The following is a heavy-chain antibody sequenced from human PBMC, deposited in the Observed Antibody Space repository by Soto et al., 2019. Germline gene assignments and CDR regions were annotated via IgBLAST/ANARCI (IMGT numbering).Heavy chain of an antibody. CDR2: ISGSGGST. Sequence: GGSLRLSCAASGFTFSSYAMSWVRQAPGKGLEWVSAISGSGGSTYYADSVKGRFTIPRDNSKNTLYLQMNSLRAEDTAVYYCAKDRGLSGSLFQHWGQGTLVTVSS. CDR3: AKDRGLSGSLFQH. D-gene: IGHD1-26*01. CDR1: GFTFSSYA. V-gene: IGHV3-23*01. J-gene: IGHJ1*01.